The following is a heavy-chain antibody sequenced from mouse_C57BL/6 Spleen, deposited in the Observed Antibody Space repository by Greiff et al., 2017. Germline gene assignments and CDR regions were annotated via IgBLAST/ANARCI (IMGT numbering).Heavy chain of an antibody. J-gene: IGHJ1*03. D-gene: IGHD2-5*01. CDR1: GYTFTSYW. V-gene: IGHV1-50*01. Sequence: QVQLKQPGAELVKPGASVKLSCKASGYTFTSYWMQWVKQRPGQGLEWIGEIDPSESYTNYNHKFKGKATLTVDTSSSTAYMQLSSLTSEDSAVYYCARYYSNPNWYFDVWGTGTTVTVSS. CDR3: ARYYSNPNWYFDV. CDR2: IDPSESYT.